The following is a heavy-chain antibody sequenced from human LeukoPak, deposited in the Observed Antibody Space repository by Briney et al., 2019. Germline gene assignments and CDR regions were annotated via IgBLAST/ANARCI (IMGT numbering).Heavy chain of an antibody. V-gene: IGHV1-2*02. Sequence: ASVKVSCKTSGYTFIRYGITWVRQAPGQGLEWMGWINPNSGGTNYAQKFQGRVTMTRDTSISTAYMELSRLRSDDTAVYYCARDLYDSSGYSGNDFDYWGQGTLVTVSS. J-gene: IGHJ4*02. CDR2: INPNSGGT. CDR1: GYTFIRYG. CDR3: ARDLYDSSGYSGNDFDY. D-gene: IGHD3-22*01.